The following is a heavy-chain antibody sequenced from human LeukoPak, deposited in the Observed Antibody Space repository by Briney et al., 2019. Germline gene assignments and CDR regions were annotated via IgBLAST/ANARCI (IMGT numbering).Heavy chain of an antibody. D-gene: IGHD3-10*01. V-gene: IGHV3-21*01. J-gene: IGHJ3*02. CDR2: ISSSSSYI. CDR3: ARSGLGHYYGSGTVPNAFDI. CDR1: GFTFSSYS. Sequence: PGGSLRLSCAASGFTFSSYSMNWVRQAPGKGLEWVSSISSSSSYIYYADSVKGRFTISSDNAKNSLYLQMNSLRAEDTAVYYCARSGLGHYYGSGTVPNAFDIWGQGTMVTVSS.